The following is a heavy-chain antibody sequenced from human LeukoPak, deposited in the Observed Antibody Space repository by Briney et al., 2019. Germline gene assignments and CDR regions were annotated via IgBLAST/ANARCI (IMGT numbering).Heavy chain of an antibody. Sequence: SQTLSLTCTVSGGSISSGDYYWSWIRQPPGKGLEWIGYIYYSGSTYYNPSLKSRVTISVDTSKNQFSLKLSSVTAADTAVYYCARWRRYSSSLYYFDYWGQGTLVTVSS. J-gene: IGHJ4*02. CDR1: GGSISSGDYY. CDR2: IYYSGST. CDR3: ARWRRYSSSLYYFDY. D-gene: IGHD6-13*01. V-gene: IGHV4-30-4*01.